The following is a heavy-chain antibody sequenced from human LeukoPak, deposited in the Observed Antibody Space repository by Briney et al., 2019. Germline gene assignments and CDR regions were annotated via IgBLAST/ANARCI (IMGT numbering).Heavy chain of an antibody. V-gene: IGHV3-48*03. CDR2: ISSGGSSI. D-gene: IGHD5-12*01. J-gene: IGHJ4*02. CDR1: GFTFSSYE. Sequence: GGSLRLSCAASGFTFSSYEMNWVRQAPGKGLEGVSYISSGGSSIYYADSVKGRFTISRDNAKNSLYLQMNSLRAEDTAVYYCASRSYSGYDSFDYWGQGTLVTVSS. CDR3: ASRSYSGYDSFDY.